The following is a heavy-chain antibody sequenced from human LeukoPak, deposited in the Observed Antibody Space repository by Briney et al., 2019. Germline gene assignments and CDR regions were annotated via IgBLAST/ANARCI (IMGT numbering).Heavy chain of an antibody. CDR3: ARSGWPYYFDY. J-gene: IGHJ4*02. D-gene: IGHD3-22*01. CDR1: GSTFSSYW. V-gene: IGHV3-74*01. CDR2: IHSDGSST. Sequence: GGSLRLSCAASGSTFSSYWMHWVRQAPGKGLVWVSRIHSDGSSTSYADSVRGRFTISRDDAKSTLYLQMNSLRAEDTAVYYCARSGWPYYFDYWGQGTLVTVSS.